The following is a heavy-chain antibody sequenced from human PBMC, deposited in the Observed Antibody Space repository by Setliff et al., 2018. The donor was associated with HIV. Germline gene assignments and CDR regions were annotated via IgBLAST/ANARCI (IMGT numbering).Heavy chain of an antibody. Sequence: GASVKVSCKASGYTFTDYYRHWLRQAPGQGREWRGWINPNSRDTNYAQKFQGRVTMTRDKSISTVYRELSSLTSDDTVVYYCTKWGYYDSTGYYYYYFYYLDEWGKGTTVTVSS. D-gene: IGHD3-22*01. V-gene: IGHV1-2*02. CDR3: TKWGYYDSTGYYYYYFYYLDE. CDR1: GYTFTDYY. CDR2: INPNSRDT. J-gene: IGHJ6*03.